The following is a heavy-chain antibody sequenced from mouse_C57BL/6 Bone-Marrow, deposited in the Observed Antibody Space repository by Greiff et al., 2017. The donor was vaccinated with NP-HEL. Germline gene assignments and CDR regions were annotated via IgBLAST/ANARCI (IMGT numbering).Heavy chain of an antibody. CDR2: IDPEDGDT. CDR1: GFNIKDYY. V-gene: IGHV14-2*01. Sequence: VQLQQSVAELVRPGASVKLSCTASGFNIKDYYMHWVKQRTEQGLEWIGRIDPEDGDTKYAPKFQGQVTIPADPSYHTAYQQLSCLTSEDTAVYYCARSPTTVVDGYAMDYWGQGTSVTVSS. CDR3: ARSPTTVVDGYAMDY. D-gene: IGHD1-1*01. J-gene: IGHJ4*01.